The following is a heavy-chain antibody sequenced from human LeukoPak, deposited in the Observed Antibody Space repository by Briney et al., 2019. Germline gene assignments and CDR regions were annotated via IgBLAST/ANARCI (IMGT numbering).Heavy chain of an antibody. V-gene: IGHV4-4*07. Sequence: SETLSLTCTVSGGSISSYYWSWIRQPAGKGLEWIGRIYTSGSTNYNPSLKSRVTMSVDTSKNQFSLKLSSVTAADTAVYYCARGSLYYDFWSGYQDAFDIWGQGTMVTVSS. CDR1: GGSISSYY. CDR2: IYTSGST. J-gene: IGHJ3*02. CDR3: ARGSLYYDFWSGYQDAFDI. D-gene: IGHD3-3*01.